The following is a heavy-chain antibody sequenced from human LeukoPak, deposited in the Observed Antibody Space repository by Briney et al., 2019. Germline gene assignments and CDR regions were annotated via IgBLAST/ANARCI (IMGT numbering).Heavy chain of an antibody. J-gene: IGHJ3*02. D-gene: IGHD6-19*01. CDR3: AKVQWLYDAFDI. V-gene: IGHV3-23*01. CDR2: ISGSGGST. Sequence: GGSLRLSCAASGFTFSSYAMSWVRQAPGEGLEWVSAISGSGGSTYYADSVKGRFTISRDNSKNTLYLQMNSLRAEDTAVYYCAKVQWLYDAFDIWGQGTMVTVSS. CDR1: GFTFSSYA.